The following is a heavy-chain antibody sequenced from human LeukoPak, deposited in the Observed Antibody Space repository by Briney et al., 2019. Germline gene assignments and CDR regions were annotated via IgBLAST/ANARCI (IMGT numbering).Heavy chain of an antibody. J-gene: IGHJ4*02. Sequence: SETLSLTCTVSGGSISSYYWSWIRQPPGKGLEWIGYIYYSGSTNYNPSLKSRVTISVDTSKNQFSLKLSSVTAADTAVYYCARDDQYGSAPLAGYWGQGTLVTVSS. CDR3: ARDDQYGSAPLAGY. CDR2: IYYSGST. V-gene: IGHV4-59*01. D-gene: IGHD3-10*01. CDR1: GGSISSYY.